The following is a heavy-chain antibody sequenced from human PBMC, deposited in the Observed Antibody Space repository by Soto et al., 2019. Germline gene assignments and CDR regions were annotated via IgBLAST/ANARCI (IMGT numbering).Heavy chain of an antibody. V-gene: IGHV1-45*02. CDR3: ASGGAGSGPFTWELPDH. CDR1: GNTFSYRY. J-gene: IGHJ4*02. Sequence: QMQLVQSGAEVTKTGSSVTVSCQALGNTFSYRYLHWVRQDPGQALEWMGWIAPFSGDVHYAQKFQERVTLTRDRSINTAYMRMSSLRSEDTAIYFCASGGAGSGPFTWELPDHWGQGTLVTVSS. D-gene: IGHD1-26*01. CDR2: IAPFSGDV.